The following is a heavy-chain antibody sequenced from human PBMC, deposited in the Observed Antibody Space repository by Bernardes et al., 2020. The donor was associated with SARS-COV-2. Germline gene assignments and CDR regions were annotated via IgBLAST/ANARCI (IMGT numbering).Heavy chain of an antibody. CDR2: LYWDDDK. CDR3: AHRGQVIVDTGTCDY. D-gene: IGHD3-22*01. CDR1: GFSLSTSGME. V-gene: IGHV2-5*02. Sequence: PTQTLTLTYSLSGFSLSTSGMEVGWIRQPPGKALEWLALLYWDDDKRYSPSLQSRLTITKDTSKNQVVLTMTDMDPEDTATDYCAHRGQVIVDTGTCDYWGQGTLVTVSS. J-gene: IGHJ4*02.